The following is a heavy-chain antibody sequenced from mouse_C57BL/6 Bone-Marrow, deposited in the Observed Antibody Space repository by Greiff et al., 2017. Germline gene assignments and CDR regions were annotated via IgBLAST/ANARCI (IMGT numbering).Heavy chain of an antibody. Sequence: VKLQQSGAELVKPGASVKISCKASGYAFSSYWMNWVKQRPGKGLEWIGQIYPGDGDTNYNGKFKGKATLTADKSSSTAYMQLSSLTSEDSAVYFCARSYYGSIPFAYWGQGTLVTVSA. CDR1: GYAFSSYW. D-gene: IGHD1-1*01. CDR2: IYPGDGDT. J-gene: IGHJ3*01. V-gene: IGHV1-80*01. CDR3: ARSYYGSIPFAY.